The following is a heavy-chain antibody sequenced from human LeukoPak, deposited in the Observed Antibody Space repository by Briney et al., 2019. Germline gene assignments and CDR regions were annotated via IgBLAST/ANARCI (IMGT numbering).Heavy chain of an antibody. CDR2: IWSDGRKT. J-gene: IGHJ2*01. Sequence: PGGSPRLSCTASGFTLSHYGMHWVRQAPGKGLELVALIWSDGRKTSYADSVKGRFTISRDISRNTLYLQMNSLRAEDTALYYCARDADTSAFYWYFDLWGRGTLVTVSS. D-gene: IGHD3-22*01. V-gene: IGHV3-33*01. CDR3: ARDADTSAFYWYFDL. CDR1: GFTLSHYG.